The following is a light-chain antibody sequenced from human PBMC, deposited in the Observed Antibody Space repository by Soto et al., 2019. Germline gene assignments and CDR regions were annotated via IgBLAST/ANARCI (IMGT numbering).Light chain of an antibody. Sequence: EIVLTQSPATLSLSPGERATLSCRASQSVSGYLAWYQQKPGQAPRLLIYGASTRATGIPARFSGSGSGTDFTLIISSLQSEDSAVYYCQQYNSWLWTFGQGTKVDIK. CDR1: QSVSGY. J-gene: IGKJ1*01. V-gene: IGKV3-15*01. CDR2: GAS. CDR3: QQYNSWLWT.